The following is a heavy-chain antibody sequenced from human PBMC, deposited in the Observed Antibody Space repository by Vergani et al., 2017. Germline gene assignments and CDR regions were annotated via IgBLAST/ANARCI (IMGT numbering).Heavy chain of an antibody. Sequence: QVQLVESGGGVVQPGGSLRLSCAASGCTFSSYGMHWVRQAPGKGLEWVAFIRYDESYKYYADSVKGRFTISRDNSKNTLYLQMNSLRAEDTAVYYCAKDQWELLDYWGQGTLVTVSS. CDR3: AKDQWELLDY. CDR1: GCTFSSYG. CDR2: IRYDESYK. J-gene: IGHJ4*02. D-gene: IGHD1-26*01. V-gene: IGHV3-30*02.